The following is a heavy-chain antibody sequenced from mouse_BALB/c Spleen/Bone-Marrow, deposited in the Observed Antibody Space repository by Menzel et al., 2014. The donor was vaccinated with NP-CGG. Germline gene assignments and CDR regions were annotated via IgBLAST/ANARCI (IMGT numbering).Heavy chain of an antibody. D-gene: IGHD2-3*01. CDR2: IDPYDSET. J-gene: IGHJ3*01. Sequence: QVHVKQSGAELVRPGASVKLSCKASGYTFTSYWMNWVKQRPEQGLEWIGRIDPYDSETHYNQKFKDKAILTVDKSSSTAYMQLSSLTSEDSAVYYCASYDGYPWFAYGGQGTLVTVSA. CDR3: ASYDGYPWFAY. CDR1: GYTFTSYW. V-gene: IGHV1-74*01.